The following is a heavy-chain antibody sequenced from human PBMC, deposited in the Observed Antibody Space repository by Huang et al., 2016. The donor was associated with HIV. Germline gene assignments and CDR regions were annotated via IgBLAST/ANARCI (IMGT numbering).Heavy chain of an antibody. CDR2: IYYGGNT. V-gene: IGHV4-39*01. CDR1: GGSISSSNYY. D-gene: IGHD2-15*01. CDR3: ARHNIYCSGGGCSSFDY. Sequence: QLQLQESGPGLVKASETLSLTCIVSGGSISSSNYYWGWVRQPPGKGLEWIGSIYYGGNTFYNPSLKRRGTISVDTSKNQLSLKGRSVTAADTAVYYCARHNIYCSGGGCSSFDYWGQGTLVTVSS. J-gene: IGHJ4*02.